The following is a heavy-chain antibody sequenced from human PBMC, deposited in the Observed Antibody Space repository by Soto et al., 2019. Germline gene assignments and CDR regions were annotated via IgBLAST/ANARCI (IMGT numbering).Heavy chain of an antibody. CDR2: IFYSGST. D-gene: IGHD2-8*01. J-gene: IGHJ4*02. V-gene: IGHV4-39*01. CDR3: VRHPRIMVPRQHDYYFDT. Sequence: SETLCLTCNVSGASISSRNYYWGWIRQPPGKGLEWFGSIFYSGSTYYNPSLKSRVTISIVTSQTQFSLRLTSVTAADTAVYYCVRHPRIMVPRQHDYYFDTWGPGNLVTVS. CDR1: GASISSRNYY.